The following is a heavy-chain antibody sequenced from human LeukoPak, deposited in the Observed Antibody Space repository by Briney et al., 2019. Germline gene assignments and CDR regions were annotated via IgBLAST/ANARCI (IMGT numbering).Heavy chain of an antibody. V-gene: IGHV3-66*01. J-gene: IGHJ5*02. CDR2: IYSGGST. CDR3: ARDNPPYGTNWFDP. D-gene: IGHD3-10*01. Sequence: PGGSLRLSCAASGFTVSSNYMSWVRQAPGKGLEWVSVIYSGGSTYYADSVKGRFTISRDNSKNTLYLQMNSLRAEDTAVYYCARDNPPYGTNWFDPWGQGTLVTVSS. CDR1: GFTVSSNY.